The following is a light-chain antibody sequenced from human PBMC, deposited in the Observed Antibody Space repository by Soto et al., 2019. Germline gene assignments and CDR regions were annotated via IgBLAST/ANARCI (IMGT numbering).Light chain of an antibody. V-gene: IGLV1-44*01. J-gene: IGLJ2*01. Sequence: QLVLTQPPSASGAPGQSVTISCSGTRSNIGSQVVQWFQHLPGTAPKLLIQNNNERPSGVPDRFSGSKSGTSASLAISGLQSEDEGDYYCATWDDNVDGPVFGGGTKVTVL. CDR3: ATWDDNVDGPV. CDR2: NNN. CDR1: RSNIGSQV.